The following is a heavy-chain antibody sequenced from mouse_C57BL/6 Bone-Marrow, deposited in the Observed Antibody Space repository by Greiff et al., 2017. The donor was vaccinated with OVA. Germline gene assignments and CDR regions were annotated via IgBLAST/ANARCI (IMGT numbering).Heavy chain of an antibody. J-gene: IGHJ4*01. CDR1: GFTFSDYG. V-gene: IGHV5-17*01. Sequence: EVQGVESGGGLVKPGGSLKLSCAASGFTFSDYGMHWVRQAPEKGLEWVAYISSGSSTIYYADTVKGRFTISRDNAKNTLFLQMTSLRSEDTAMYYCARKVYYWWFYAMDYWGQGTSVTVSS. CDR3: ARKVYYWWFYAMDY. CDR2: ISSGSSTI. D-gene: IGHD1-1*01.